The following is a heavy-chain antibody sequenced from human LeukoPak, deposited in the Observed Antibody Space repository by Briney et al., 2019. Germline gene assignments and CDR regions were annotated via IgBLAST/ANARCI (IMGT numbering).Heavy chain of an antibody. J-gene: IGHJ4*02. CDR3: ARDLNYYDSSGSFDY. Sequence: TTSETLSLTCTVSGGSISSGGYYWSWIRQPPGKGLEWIGYIYHSGSTYYNPSLKSRVTISVDRSKNQFSLKLSSVTAADTAVYYCARDLNYYDSSGSFDYWGQGTLVTVSS. D-gene: IGHD3-22*01. CDR2: IYHSGST. V-gene: IGHV4-30-2*01. CDR1: GGSISSGGYY.